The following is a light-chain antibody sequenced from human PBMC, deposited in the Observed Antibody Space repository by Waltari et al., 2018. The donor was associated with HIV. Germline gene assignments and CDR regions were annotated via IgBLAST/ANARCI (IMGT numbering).Light chain of an antibody. J-gene: IGLJ2*01. CDR3: AAWDGSLSVVI. V-gene: IGLV1-47*01. CDR1: RSNIGSTY. Sequence: QPVLTQPPSASGTPGPRVPISCSGSRSNIGSTYVYWYQHLPGTAPKLLIYRNNQRPSGVPDRFSGSKSGTSASLAISGLRSEDEADYYCAAWDGSLSVVIFGGGTKLTVL. CDR2: RNN.